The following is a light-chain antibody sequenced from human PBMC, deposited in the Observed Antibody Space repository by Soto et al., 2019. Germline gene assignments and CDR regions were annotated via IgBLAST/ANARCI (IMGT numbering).Light chain of an antibody. CDR1: NSNIASNT. V-gene: IGLV1-44*01. CDR2: YNN. Sequence: QSVLTQPPSASETPGQTVSISCSGSNSNIASNTVNWYQHLPGTAPKLLIYYNNQRPSGVPDRFSGSKSGTSASLAISGLQSEDESDYYCAAWDDNLKSYVFGTGTKSPS. J-gene: IGLJ1*01. CDR3: AAWDDNLKSYV.